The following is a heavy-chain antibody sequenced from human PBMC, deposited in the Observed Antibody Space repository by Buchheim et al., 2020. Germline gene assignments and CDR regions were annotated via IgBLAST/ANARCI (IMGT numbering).Heavy chain of an antibody. J-gene: IGHJ6*02. V-gene: IGHV3-30-3*01. CDR2: ISDDGNKK. CDR3: AKADFGVVLVYYGMDV. CDR1: GFTFNIFA. Sequence: QVQLVESGGGVVQPGRSLRLSCAASGFTFNIFAIHWVRQVPGKGLEWVAIISDDGNKKFYADSVKGRFTISRDNSKNTLYLQLSSLRDEDTAVYYCAKADFGVVLVYYGMDVWGQGTT. D-gene: IGHD3-3*01.